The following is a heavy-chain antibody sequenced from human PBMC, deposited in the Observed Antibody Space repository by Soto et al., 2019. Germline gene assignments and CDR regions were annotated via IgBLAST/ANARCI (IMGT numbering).Heavy chain of an antibody. CDR3: ARELGESPKTGTGGLYWFDP. V-gene: IGHV1-69*13. D-gene: IGHD1-1*01. J-gene: IGHJ5*01. Sequence: GASVKVSCKASGGTFSGYAMSWVRQAPGQGLEWMGGIIPIFGTANYAQKFQGRVTITADESTSTAYMELSSLRSEDTAVYYCARELGESPKTGTGGLYWFDPWGQGTLVTVSS. CDR1: GGTFSGYA. CDR2: IIPIFGTA.